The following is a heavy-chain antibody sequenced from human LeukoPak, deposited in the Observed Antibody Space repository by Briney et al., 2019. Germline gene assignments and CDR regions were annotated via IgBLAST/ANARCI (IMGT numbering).Heavy chain of an antibody. J-gene: IGHJ5*02. D-gene: IGHD3-22*01. V-gene: IGHV1-18*04. Sequence: ASVKVSCKASGYTLTDFYIYWVRQAPGQGLEWMGWIGVSNGHTDYAQKVQGRVTLTIDTSTTTAYMELRSLSSDDTAVYYCARDRGYYSWFEPWGQGTLVTVSS. CDR1: GYTLTDFY. CDR2: IGVSNGHT. CDR3: ARDRGYYSWFEP.